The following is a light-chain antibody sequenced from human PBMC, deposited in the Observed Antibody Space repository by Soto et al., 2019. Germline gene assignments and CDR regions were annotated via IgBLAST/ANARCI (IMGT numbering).Light chain of an antibody. J-gene: IGKJ3*01. CDR3: PQYGSSPFT. CDR2: GAS. Sequence: IVMTQSPGTLSLSPGETATLSCRASQSVSSNYVAWFHQKPGQAPRLLIYGASSRATGVPDRFSASGSGTDFTLTISRLEPEDFAVYYCPQYGSSPFTFGPGTKVDIX. CDR1: QSVSSNY. V-gene: IGKV3-20*01.